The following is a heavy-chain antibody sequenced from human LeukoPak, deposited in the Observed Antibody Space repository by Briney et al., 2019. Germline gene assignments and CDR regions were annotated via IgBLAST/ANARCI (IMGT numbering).Heavy chain of an antibody. CDR2: ISHDGSNK. CDR3: AKDEVRARILYYYYYGMDV. V-gene: IGHV3-30*18. CDR1: GFTFSSYG. Sequence: PGRSLRLSCAASGFTFSSYGMHWVRQAPGKGLEWVAVISHDGSNKYYADSVKGRFTISRDNSKNTLYLQMNSLRAEDTAVYYCAKDEVRARILYYYYYGMDVWGQGTTVTVSS. J-gene: IGHJ6*02. D-gene: IGHD2-15*01.